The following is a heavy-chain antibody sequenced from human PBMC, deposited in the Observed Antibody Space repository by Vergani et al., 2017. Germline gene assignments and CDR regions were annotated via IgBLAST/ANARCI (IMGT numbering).Heavy chain of an antibody. CDR2: IDHTGRP. Sequence: QVQLQQWGGGLLKPSETLSLTCVVNGGSFTSYNWTWIRQSPGEGLEWVGDIDHTGRPDYNPSIKRRLTMAVDKSRHQFSLTLNSVTATDTAIYFCARVNTETNGHLYYYYYMDVWGQGTAVTVS. J-gene: IGHJ6*03. D-gene: IGHD4-11*01. CDR1: GGSFTSYN. CDR3: ARVNTETNGHLYYYYYMDV. V-gene: IGHV4-34*01.